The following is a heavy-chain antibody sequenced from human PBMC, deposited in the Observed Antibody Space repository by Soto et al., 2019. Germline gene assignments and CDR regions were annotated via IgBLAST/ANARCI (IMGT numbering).Heavy chain of an antibody. V-gene: IGHV3-30*18. J-gene: IGHJ6*02. Sequence: QVQLVESGGGVVQPGRSLRLSCAASGFTFSNCGMHWVRQAPGKGLEWVAVISYDGSNKYYADSVKGRFTISRDNFKNTVFLEMNSLRAEDTAVYYCAKTEGIVVVVASIDQFGMDVWGQGTTVIVSS. CDR2: ISYDGSNK. CDR3: AKTEGIVVVVASIDQFGMDV. D-gene: IGHD2-15*01. CDR1: GFTFSNCG.